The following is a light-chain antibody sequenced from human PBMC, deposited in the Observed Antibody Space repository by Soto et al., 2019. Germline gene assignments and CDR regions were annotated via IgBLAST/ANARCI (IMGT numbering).Light chain of an antibody. J-gene: IGLJ7*01. CDR3: GTCDSNIPL. V-gene: IGLV4-60*03. CDR1: SGHRSYI. Sequence: QSVLTQSSSASASLGSSVKITCTLSSGHRSYINAWHQQQPGKAPPYLLKLEGSGRYNKGSGVPDRFSASSSGADPYLTMFNPQSEDEAYYYCGTCDSNIPLFGGGTQLTVL. CDR2: LEGSGRY.